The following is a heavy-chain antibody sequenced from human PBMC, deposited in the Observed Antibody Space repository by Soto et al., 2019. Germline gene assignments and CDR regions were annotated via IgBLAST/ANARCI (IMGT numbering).Heavy chain of an antibody. CDR3: SVGGNDYYYYGMDV. J-gene: IGHJ6*02. CDR1: GFTFSSYW. D-gene: IGHD2-15*01. Sequence: HPGGSLRLSCAASGFTFSSYWMSWVRQAPGKGLEWVANIKQDGSEKYYVDSVKGRFTISRDNAKNSLYLQMNSLRAEDTAVYYCSVGGNDYYYYGMDVWGQGTTVTVSS. V-gene: IGHV3-7*02. CDR2: IKQDGSEK.